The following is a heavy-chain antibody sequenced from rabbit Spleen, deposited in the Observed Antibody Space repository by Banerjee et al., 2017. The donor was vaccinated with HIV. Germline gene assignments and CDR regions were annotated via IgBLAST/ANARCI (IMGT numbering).Heavy chain of an antibody. J-gene: IGHJ4*01. CDR3: ARDLAAIIGWNFAL. D-gene: IGHD1-1*01. V-gene: IGHV1S45*01. Sequence: QEQLVESGGGLVQPEGSLQLSCTASGFSFSDKAVMCWVRQAPGKGLEWIACINAVTGKAVYASWAKGRFTISKTSSTTVTLQMTSLTAADTATYFCARDLAAIIGWNFALWGPGTLVTVS. CDR2: INAVTGKA. CDR1: GFSFSDKAV.